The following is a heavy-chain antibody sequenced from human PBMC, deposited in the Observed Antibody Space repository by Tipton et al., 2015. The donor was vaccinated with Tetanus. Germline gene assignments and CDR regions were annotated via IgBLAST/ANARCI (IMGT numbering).Heavy chain of an antibody. V-gene: IGHV4-31*03. D-gene: IGHD5-12*01. CDR3: ARNHPPRGYPYGGFHS. Sequence: TLSLTCTVSGGSISTGGYSWNWIRQPPGKGLEWIGYIYDSGNTHYNPSLKSRVTISIDGSKAQFSLKLTSVTAADTAVYYCARNHPPRGYPYGGFHSWGQGTLVTVSS. CDR1: GGSISTGGYS. J-gene: IGHJ4*02. CDR2: IYDSGNT.